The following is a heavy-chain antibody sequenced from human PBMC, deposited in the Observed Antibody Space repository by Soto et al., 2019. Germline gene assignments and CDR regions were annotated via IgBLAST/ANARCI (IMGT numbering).Heavy chain of an antibody. CDR2: VYPRDSDT. CDR3: ARPHLPGYSIPFNS. V-gene: IGHV5-51*01. CDR1: GYIFIDYW. Sequence: PGESLKISCKASGYIFIDYWIGWVRQMPGKGLEWMGVVYPRDSDTRYSPSFQGQVTISADRSTGTAFLQWRSLKASDTALYYCARPHLPGYSIPFNSWGQGTLVTVSS. J-gene: IGHJ5*02. D-gene: IGHD2-15*01.